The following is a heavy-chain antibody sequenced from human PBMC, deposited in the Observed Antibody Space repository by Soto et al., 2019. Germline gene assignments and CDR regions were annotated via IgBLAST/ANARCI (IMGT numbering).Heavy chain of an antibody. V-gene: IGHV1-8*01. CDR1: GYTFTSYD. J-gene: IGHJ6*02. Sequence: QVQLVQSGAEVTKPGASVKVSCKASGYTFTSYDINWVRQATGQGLEWMGWMSPNSGATGHAQKFQGRVTITRDTSISTAYMELSNLRSEDTAIYYCARGVDAGVDVWGQGSTVTVSS. CDR2: MSPNSGAT. CDR3: ARGVDAGVDV. D-gene: IGHD1-1*01.